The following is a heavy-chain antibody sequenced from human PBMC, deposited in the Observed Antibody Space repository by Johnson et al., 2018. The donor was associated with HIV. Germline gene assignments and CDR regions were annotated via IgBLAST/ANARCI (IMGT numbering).Heavy chain of an antibody. V-gene: IGHV3-66*02. Sequence: VQLVESGGGLVKPGGSLRLSCAASGFTFSDYYMSWIRQAPGKGLEWVSIIYPGGSTYYTDAVKGRFTISRDNSKNTVYLQMNSLRSDDTAVYYCARLRGAFDIWGQGTMVTVSA. CDR2: IYPGGST. J-gene: IGHJ3*02. D-gene: IGHD4-17*01. CDR3: ARLRGAFDI. CDR1: GFTFSDYY.